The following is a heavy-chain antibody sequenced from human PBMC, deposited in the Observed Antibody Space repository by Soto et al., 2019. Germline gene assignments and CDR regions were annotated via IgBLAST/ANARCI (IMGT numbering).Heavy chain of an antibody. CDR3: EKDGGGDSERKNSCFAP. CDR2: ISWNSGSI. CDR1: GFTFDDYA. Sequence: EVQLVESGGGLVQPGRSLRLSCAASGFTFDDYAMHWVRQAPGKGLEWVSGISWNSGSIGYADSVKGRFTISRDNAKNSLYRQRNSVREEDTPFYYWEKDGGGDSERKNSCFAPGGQETLVTSSS. V-gene: IGHV3-9*01. D-gene: IGHD3-10*01. J-gene: IGHJ5*02.